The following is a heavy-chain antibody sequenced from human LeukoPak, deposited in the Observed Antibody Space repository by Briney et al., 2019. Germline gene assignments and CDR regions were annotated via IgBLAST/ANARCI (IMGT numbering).Heavy chain of an antibody. D-gene: IGHD1-14*01. CDR3: AILRNQDYYYMDV. Sequence: SETLSLTCTVSGGSISSYYWSWIRQPPGKGLEWIGYIYYSGSTDYNPSLKSRVTISVDTSKNQFSLKLSSVTAADTAVYYCAILRNQDYYYMDVWGKGTTVTVSS. V-gene: IGHV4-59*08. CDR2: IYYSGST. J-gene: IGHJ6*03. CDR1: GGSISSYY.